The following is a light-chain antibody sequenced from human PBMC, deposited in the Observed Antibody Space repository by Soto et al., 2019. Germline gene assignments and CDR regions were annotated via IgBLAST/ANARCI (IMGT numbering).Light chain of an antibody. CDR2: GAS. Sequence: EIVMTQSPATLSVSPGGRATLSCRASQSVAGNLAWYQRKPGQAPRLLIYGASTRATGIPARFSGSGSGTEFTLTISSLQSEDFAVYYCQQYNNWLTWTFGQGTKVEIK. CDR1: QSVAGN. J-gene: IGKJ1*01. V-gene: IGKV3-15*01. CDR3: QQYNNWLTWT.